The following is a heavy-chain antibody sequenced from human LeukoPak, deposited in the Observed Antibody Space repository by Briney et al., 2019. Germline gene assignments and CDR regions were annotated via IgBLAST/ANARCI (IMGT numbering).Heavy chain of an antibody. J-gene: IGHJ4*02. V-gene: IGHV3-23*01. CDR2: ISGSGTTT. CDR3: AKPLSAASGTDIHY. CDR1: GFTFSSYA. D-gene: IGHD6-13*01. Sequence: PGGSLRLSCAASGFTFSSYAMSWVRQAPGKGLDWVSAISGSGTTTYYADSVKGRFTISRDISKNTLYLQMNSLRAEDTAVYYCAKPLSAASGTDIHYWGQGTLVTVSS.